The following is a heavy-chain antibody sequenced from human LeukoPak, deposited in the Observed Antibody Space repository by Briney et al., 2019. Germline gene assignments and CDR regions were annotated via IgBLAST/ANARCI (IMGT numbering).Heavy chain of an antibody. CDR1: GYTFTGYY. V-gene: IGHV1-2*02. Sequence: SVKVSCKASGYTFTGYYMYWVRQAPGQGLEWMGWINPNSGGTNYAQKFQGRVTMTRDTSISTAYMELSRLRSDGTAVYYCARNDYGDYKFDYWGQGTLVTVSS. D-gene: IGHD4-17*01. CDR3: ARNDYGDYKFDY. CDR2: INPNSGGT. J-gene: IGHJ4*02.